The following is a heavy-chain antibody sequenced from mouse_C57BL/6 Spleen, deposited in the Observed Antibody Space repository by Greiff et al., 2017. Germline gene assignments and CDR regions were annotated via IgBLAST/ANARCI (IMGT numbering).Heavy chain of an antibody. CDR2: ISSGGDYI. J-gene: IGHJ4*01. CDR3: TRDSSAIYYAMDY. Sequence: EVQGVESGEGLVKPGGSLKLSCAASGFTFSSYAMSWVRQTPEKRLEWVAYISSGGDYIYYADTVKGRFTISRDNARNTLYLQMSSLKSEDTAMYYCTRDSSAIYYAMDYWGQGTSVTVSS. CDR1: GFTFSSYA. V-gene: IGHV5-9-1*02. D-gene: IGHD3-2*02.